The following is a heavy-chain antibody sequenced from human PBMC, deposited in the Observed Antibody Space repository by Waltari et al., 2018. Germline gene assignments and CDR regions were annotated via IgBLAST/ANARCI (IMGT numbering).Heavy chain of an antibody. V-gene: IGHV3-23*01. J-gene: IGHJ6*02. CDR2: ISGSGGST. Sequence: EVQLLESGGGLVQPGGSLRLSCAASGFTFSSYAMSWVRQAPGKGLEWVSAISGSGGSTDSADSVKGRLTISRDNSKNTLYLQMNSLRAEDTAVYYCAKDNSMIGSEFYYYGMDVWGQGTTVTVSS. D-gene: IGHD3-22*01. CDR3: AKDNSMIGSEFYYYGMDV. CDR1: GFTFSSYA.